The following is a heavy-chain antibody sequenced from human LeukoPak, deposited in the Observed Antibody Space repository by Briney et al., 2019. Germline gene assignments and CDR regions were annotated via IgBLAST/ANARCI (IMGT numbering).Heavy chain of an antibody. J-gene: IGHJ4*01. CDR1: GGSFSGYY. Sequence: SETLSLTCAVYGGSFSGYYWSWIRQPPGKGLEWIGEINHSGSTNYNPSLKSRVTISVDTSKNQFSLKLSSVTAADTAVYYCARRPLWSYYFDYWGXXTLVTVSS. V-gene: IGHV4-34*01. D-gene: IGHD3-10*01. CDR2: INHSGST. CDR3: ARRPLWSYYFDY.